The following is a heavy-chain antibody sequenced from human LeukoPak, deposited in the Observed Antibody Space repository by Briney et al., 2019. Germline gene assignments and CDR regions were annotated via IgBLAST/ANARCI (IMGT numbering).Heavy chain of an antibody. Sequence: GGSLRLSCAASGFTFSSYGMHWVRQAPGKGLVWVSRISTDGSSTSYADSVKGRFTISRDNAKNTLCLQMNSLRAEDTAVYYCARDMRRITMVRGATDNFDYWGQGTLVTVSS. CDR2: ISTDGSST. J-gene: IGHJ4*02. D-gene: IGHD3-10*01. V-gene: IGHV3-74*01. CDR3: ARDMRRITMVRGATDNFDY. CDR1: GFTFSSYG.